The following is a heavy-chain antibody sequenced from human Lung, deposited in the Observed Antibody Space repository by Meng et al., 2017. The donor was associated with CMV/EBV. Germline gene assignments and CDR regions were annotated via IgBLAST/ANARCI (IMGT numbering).Heavy chain of an antibody. CDR2: ISGGYLT. CDR3: AKEYYDFWSGHYYFDL. J-gene: IGHJ4*02. D-gene: IGHD3-3*01. V-gene: IGHV3-23*03. CDR1: GFTFSSYV. Sequence: SGFTFSSYVMNWVRQAPGKGLEWVSGISGGYLTDHVDSVKGRFTISRDNSKSTLYLQMNSLRGEDTAVYYCAKEYYDFWSGHYYFDLWGQGTLVTVSS.